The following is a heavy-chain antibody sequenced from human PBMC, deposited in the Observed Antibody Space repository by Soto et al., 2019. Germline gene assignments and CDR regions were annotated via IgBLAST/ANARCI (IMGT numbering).Heavy chain of an antibody. CDR3: AKPLRYCSGGSCYSFDY. V-gene: IGHV3-23*01. D-gene: IGHD2-15*01. Sequence: EVQLLESGGGLVQPGGSLRLSCAASGFTFSSYAMSWVRQAPGKGLEWVSAISGSGGSTYYADSVKGRFTISRDNSKNTRYLQMNSLRAEDTAVYYCAKPLRYCSGGSCYSFDYWGQGTLVTVSS. J-gene: IGHJ4*02. CDR2: ISGSGGST. CDR1: GFTFSSYA.